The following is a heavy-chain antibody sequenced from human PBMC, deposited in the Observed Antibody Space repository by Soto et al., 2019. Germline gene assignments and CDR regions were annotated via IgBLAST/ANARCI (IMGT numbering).Heavy chain of an antibody. Sequence: EVQLVESGGGSIQPGGSLRLSCTASGLSVRDNYMSWVRQAPGKGLEWVSVIYSGGPTYYADSVEGRFTISRDNTKNTLYLQMDSLRAEDTAVYYCARDREGSNTYYYYYYGMDVWGPGTTVTVSS. CDR1: GLSVRDNY. CDR2: IYSGGPT. J-gene: IGHJ6*02. D-gene: IGHD2-2*01. V-gene: IGHV3-53*01. CDR3: ARDREGSNTYYYYYYGMDV.